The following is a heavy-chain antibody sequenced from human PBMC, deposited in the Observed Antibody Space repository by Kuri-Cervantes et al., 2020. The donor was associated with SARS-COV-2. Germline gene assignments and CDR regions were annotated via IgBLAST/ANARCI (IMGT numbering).Heavy chain of an antibody. D-gene: IGHD4/OR15-4a*01. CDR3: ARDQSSGVLANYFDP. V-gene: IGHV3-23*01. CDR2: TTGSGATT. Sequence: GESLKISCAASGFSFNTYAMTWVRQAPGKGLEWVSSTTGSGATTFYADSVKGRFTISRDNSNNILYLQMNSLRADDTAVYLCARDQSSGVLANYFDPWGQGTLVTVSS. J-gene: IGHJ5*02. CDR1: GFSFNTYA.